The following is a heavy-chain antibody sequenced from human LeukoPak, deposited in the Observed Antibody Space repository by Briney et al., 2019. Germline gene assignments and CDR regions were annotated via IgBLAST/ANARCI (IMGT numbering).Heavy chain of an antibody. CDR2: IYYSGST. V-gene: IGHV4-39*01. J-gene: IGHJ4*02. CDR1: GGSISSSSYY. CDR3: ARTVYDYGDHFDY. Sequence: PSETLSLTCTASGGSISSSSYYWGWIRQPPGKGLEWIGSIYYSGSTYYNPSLKSRVTVSVDTSKNQFSLKLSSVTAADTAVYYCARTVYDYGDHFDYWGQGTLVTVSS. D-gene: IGHD4-17*01.